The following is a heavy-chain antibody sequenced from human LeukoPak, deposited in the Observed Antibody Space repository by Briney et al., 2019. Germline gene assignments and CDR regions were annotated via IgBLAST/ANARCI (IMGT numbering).Heavy chain of an antibody. J-gene: IGHJ3*02. CDR1: GFTFSSYS. CDR2: IRSRSSYI. Sequence: GGSLRLSCAASGFTFSSYSMKWVRQAPGKGLEWLSSIRSRSSYIYYADSAKGRFTISRDNAKNSLYLQMNSLRAEATAVYYCARGGIAAAGRADAFDIWGQGTMVTVSS. V-gene: IGHV3-21*01. CDR3: ARGGIAAAGRADAFDI. D-gene: IGHD6-13*01.